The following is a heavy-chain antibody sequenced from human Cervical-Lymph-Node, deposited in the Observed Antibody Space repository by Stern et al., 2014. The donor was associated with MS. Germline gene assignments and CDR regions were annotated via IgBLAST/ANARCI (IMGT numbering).Heavy chain of an antibody. D-gene: IGHD2-2*01. CDR1: GFTLSNHG. Sequence: QLVQSGGGVVPPGRSLRLSCAASGFTLSNHGMHWVRQTPGKGLEWVADVWSDGNNKYYATSVKGRFIVSRDTSNNILYLQMNSLRDEDTAIYYCARDLAHYALDFLGQGTPVTVSS. V-gene: IGHV3-33*01. CDR2: VWSDGNNK. CDR3: ARDLAHYALDF. J-gene: IGHJ4*02.